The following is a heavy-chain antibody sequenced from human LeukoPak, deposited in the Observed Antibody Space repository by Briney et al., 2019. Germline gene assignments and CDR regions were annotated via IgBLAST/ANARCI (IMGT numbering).Heavy chain of an antibody. CDR3: ARERPNYYYYGMDV. Sequence: ASVKVSCKASGYTFTSYDINWVRQATGQGLEWMGWMNPNSGNTGYAQKFQGRVTMTRNTSISTAYMELSSLRSEDTAVYYCARERPNYYYYGMDVWGQGTTVTVSS. J-gene: IGHJ6*02. CDR2: MNPNSGNT. V-gene: IGHV1-8*01. CDR1: GYTFTSYD.